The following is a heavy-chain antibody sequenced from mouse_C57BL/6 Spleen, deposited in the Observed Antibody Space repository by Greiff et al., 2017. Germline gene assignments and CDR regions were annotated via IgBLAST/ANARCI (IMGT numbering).Heavy chain of an antibody. D-gene: IGHD3-2*02. CDR3: ARGGLYDSSGYDYAMDY. CDR1: GYTFTSYW. J-gene: IGHJ4*01. Sequence: QVQLQQPGAELVRPGSSVKLSCKASGYTFTSYWMHWVKQRPIQGLEWIGNIDPSDSETHYNQKFKDKATLTVDKSSSTAYMQLSSLTSEDSGVYYCARGGLYDSSGYDYAMDYWGQGTSVTVSS. CDR2: IDPSDSET. V-gene: IGHV1-52*01.